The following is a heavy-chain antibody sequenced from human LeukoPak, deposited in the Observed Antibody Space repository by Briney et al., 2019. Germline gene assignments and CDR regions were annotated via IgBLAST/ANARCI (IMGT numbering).Heavy chain of an antibody. Sequence: TGGSLRLSCAASGFTFSSYSMNWVRQAPGKGLEWVSSISSSSSYIYYADSVKGRFTISRDNAKNSLYLQMNSLRAEDTAVYYCARDLSNNLPRGYFDYWGQGTLVTVSS. CDR3: ARDLSNNLPRGYFDY. J-gene: IGHJ4*02. CDR1: GFTFSSYS. CDR2: ISSSSSYI. V-gene: IGHV3-21*01. D-gene: IGHD1/OR15-1a*01.